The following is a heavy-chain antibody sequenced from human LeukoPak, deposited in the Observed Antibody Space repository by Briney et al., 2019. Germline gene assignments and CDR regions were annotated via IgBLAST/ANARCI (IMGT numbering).Heavy chain of an antibody. CDR3: ARGGGELSLAY. Sequence: SETLSLTCTVSGGSISSYYWSWIRQPPGKGLEWIGYIYYSGSTNCNPSLKSRVTISVDTSKNQFSLKLSSVTAADTAVYYCARGGGELSLAYWGQGTLVTVSS. CDR2: IYYSGST. V-gene: IGHV4-59*01. J-gene: IGHJ4*02. CDR1: GGSISSYY. D-gene: IGHD3-16*02.